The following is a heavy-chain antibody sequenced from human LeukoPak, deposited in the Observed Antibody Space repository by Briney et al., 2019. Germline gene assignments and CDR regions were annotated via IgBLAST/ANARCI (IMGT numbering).Heavy chain of an antibody. V-gene: IGHV3-30*02. J-gene: IGHJ4*02. Sequence: GGSLRLSCAASGFTFSSYWMSWVRQAPGKGLEWVAFIRYDGSNKYYADSVKGRFTISRDNSKNTLYLQMNSLRAEDTAIYYCAKDREMTPVTTFKLWGQGTLVTVSS. CDR1: GFTFSSYW. CDR3: AKDREMTPVTTFKL. CDR2: IRYDGSNK. D-gene: IGHD4-17*01.